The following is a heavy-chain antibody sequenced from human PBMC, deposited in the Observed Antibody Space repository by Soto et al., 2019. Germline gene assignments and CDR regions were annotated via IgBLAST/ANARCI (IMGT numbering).Heavy chain of an antibody. CDR3: AKEGGYCSSTSCYLEY. CDR2: ISYDESNE. J-gene: IGHJ4*02. V-gene: IGHV3-30*18. D-gene: IGHD2-2*01. CDR1: GFTFRRYG. Sequence: GGSLRLSCAACGFTFRRYGIHWVRQAPEKGLEWVAVISYDESNEYFADSVKGRFTISRDNSKNTLYLQMNSLRAEDTAVYYCAKEGGYCSSTSCYLEYWGQGTLVTVYS.